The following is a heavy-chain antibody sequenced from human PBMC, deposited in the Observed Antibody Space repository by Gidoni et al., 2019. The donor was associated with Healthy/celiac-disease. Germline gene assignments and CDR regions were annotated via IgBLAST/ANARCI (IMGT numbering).Heavy chain of an antibody. Sequence: QVQLQQWGAGLLKPSETLSLTCAVYGGSFSGYYWSWIRQPPGKGLEWLGEINHSGSTNYNPSLKSRVTISVDTSKNQFSLKLSSVTAADTAVYYCAGTAVHSLTSEEGAGYWGQGTLVTVSS. D-gene: IGHD1-1*01. V-gene: IGHV4-34*01. CDR2: INHSGST. CDR1: GGSFSGYY. J-gene: IGHJ4*02. CDR3: AGTAVHSLTSEEGAGY.